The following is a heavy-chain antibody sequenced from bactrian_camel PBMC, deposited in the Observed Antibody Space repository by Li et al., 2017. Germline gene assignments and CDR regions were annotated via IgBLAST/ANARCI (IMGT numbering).Heavy chain of an antibody. CDR3: ATPNPATYGGSWYFGY. V-gene: IGHV3S1*01. CDR1: RSLDSMDC. D-gene: IGHD6*01. CDR2: INSGGDST. J-gene: IGHJ6*01. Sequence: HVQLVESGGGSVQAGGSLRLSCAISRSLDSMDCLGWFRQAPGKGLECVSTINSGGDSTYYADSVKGRFTISRDNAKNTVYLQMNSLKSEDTALYYCATPNPATYGGSWYFGYWGQGTQVTVS.